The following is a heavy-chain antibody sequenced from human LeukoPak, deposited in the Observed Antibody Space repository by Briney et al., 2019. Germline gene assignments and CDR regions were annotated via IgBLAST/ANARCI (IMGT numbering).Heavy chain of an antibody. D-gene: IGHD6-6*01. V-gene: IGHV4-61*02. CDR2: IYTSGST. CDR1: GGSLSSGSYY. J-gene: IGHJ6*03. CDR3: ARVETSSSEYYYYYYYMDV. Sequence: SETLSLTCTVSGGSLSSGSYYWSWLRQPAGTGLEWIGRIYTSGSTNYNPSLKSRVTISVDTSKNQFSLKLSSVTAADTAVYYCARVETSSSEYYYYYYYMDVWGKGTTVSVSS.